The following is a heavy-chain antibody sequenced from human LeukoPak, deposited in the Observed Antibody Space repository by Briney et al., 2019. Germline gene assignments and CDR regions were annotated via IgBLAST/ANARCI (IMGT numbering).Heavy chain of an antibody. CDR1: GGTFSSYA. J-gene: IGHJ5*02. CDR2: IIPIFGTA. Sequence: SVKVSCKASGGTFSSYAISWVRQAPGQGLEWMGGIIPIFGTANYAQKFQGRVTITTDESTSTAYMELSSLRSEDTAVYYCARGGGEDIVVVPAASGWFDPWGQGTLVTVSS. CDR3: ARGGGEDIVVVPAASGWFDP. V-gene: IGHV1-69*05. D-gene: IGHD2-2*01.